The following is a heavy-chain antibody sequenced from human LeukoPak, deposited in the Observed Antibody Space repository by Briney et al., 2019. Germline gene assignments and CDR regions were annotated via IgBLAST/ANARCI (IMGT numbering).Heavy chain of an antibody. Sequence: PGGSLRLSCAASGFTFSTYSMNWVRQAPGKGLEWISYISDSSSFKYYADSVKGRFIISRDNAKNSLYLQMDSRRAEDTAVFYCARSSETYLRTDAFDIWGRGTRVTVS. CDR1: GFTFSTYS. CDR3: ARSSETYLRTDAFDI. D-gene: IGHD2/OR15-2a*01. CDR2: ISDSSSFK. V-gene: IGHV3-48*01. J-gene: IGHJ3*02.